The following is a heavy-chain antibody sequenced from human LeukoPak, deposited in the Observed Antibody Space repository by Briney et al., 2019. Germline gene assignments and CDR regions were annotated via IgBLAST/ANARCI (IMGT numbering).Heavy chain of an antibody. CDR1: GFTFSSYS. V-gene: IGHV3-48*02. CDR3: ARAFSY. Sequence: GGSLRLSCAASGFTFSSYSMNWVRQAPGKGLEWVSYISSGSSTIYYVDSVKGRFTISRDNAKNSLYLQMNSLRDDDTAVYYCARAFSYWGQGTLVTVSS. J-gene: IGHJ4*02. CDR2: ISSGSSTI.